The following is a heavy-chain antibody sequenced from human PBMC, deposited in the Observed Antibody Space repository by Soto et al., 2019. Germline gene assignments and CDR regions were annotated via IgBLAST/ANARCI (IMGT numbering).Heavy chain of an antibody. D-gene: IGHD3-22*01. CDR2: IYSGGST. Sequence: PGGSLRLSCSASGFTVSSNYMSWVRQAPGKGLEWVSVIYSGGSTYYADSGKGRFTISRDNSKNTLYLQMNYLRVEDTAVYYCAASSGYRSLDYWGQGILVTVSS. J-gene: IGHJ4*02. V-gene: IGHV3-53*01. CDR1: GFTVSSNY. CDR3: AASSGYRSLDY.